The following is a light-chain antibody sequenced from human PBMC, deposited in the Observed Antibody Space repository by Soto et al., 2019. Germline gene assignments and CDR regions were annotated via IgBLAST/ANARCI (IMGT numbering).Light chain of an antibody. V-gene: IGKV3-11*01. CDR3: QQRSDWPWT. Sequence: ERVMTQSPATLSVSPGGRATLSCRASQSVGSYLAWYQQKPGQAPRLLMYEASNRATGIPARFSGGGSGTDFTLTISSLEPEDFAVYYCQQRSDWPWTFGQGTKVDIK. CDR2: EAS. CDR1: QSVGSY. J-gene: IGKJ1*01.